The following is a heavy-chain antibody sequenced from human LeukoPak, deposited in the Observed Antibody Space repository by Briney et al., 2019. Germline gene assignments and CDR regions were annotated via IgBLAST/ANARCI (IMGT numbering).Heavy chain of an antibody. CDR3: AKDPSLYDSSGYYYYLDY. V-gene: IGHV3-30*18. CDR1: GFTFSSYG. Sequence: GGSLRLSCAASGFTFSSYGMHWVRQALGKGLEWVTVISYDGYNQYYADSVKGRFTISSDNSKNTLYLQMNSLRAEDTAVYYCAKDPSLYDSSGYYYYLDYWGQGTLVTVSS. D-gene: IGHD3-22*01. J-gene: IGHJ4*02. CDR2: ISYDGYNQ.